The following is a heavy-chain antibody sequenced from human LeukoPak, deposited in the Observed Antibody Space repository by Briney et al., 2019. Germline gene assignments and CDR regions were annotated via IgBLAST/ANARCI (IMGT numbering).Heavy chain of an antibody. CDR1: GFTFSSYG. J-gene: IGHJ4*02. Sequence: GRSLRLSCAASGFTFSSYGMHWVRQAPGKGLEWVAVIWYDGSNKYYADSVEGRFTISRDNSKNTLYLQMNSLRAEDTAVYYCARDFDSGSYSGIDYWGQGTLVTVSS. CDR2: IWYDGSNK. CDR3: ARDFDSGSYSGIDY. V-gene: IGHV3-33*01. D-gene: IGHD1-26*01.